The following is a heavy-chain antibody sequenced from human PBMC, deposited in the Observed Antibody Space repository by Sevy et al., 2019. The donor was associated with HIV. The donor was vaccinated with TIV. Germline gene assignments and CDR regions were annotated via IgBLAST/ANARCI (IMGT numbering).Heavy chain of an antibody. J-gene: IGHJ3*02. CDR1: GFTFSSYS. D-gene: IGHD6-13*01. CDR2: ISSSSSTI. V-gene: IGHV3-48*02. Sequence: GGSLRLSCAASGFTFSSYSMNWVRQAPGKWLEWVSYISSSSSTIYYADSVKGRFTISRDNAKNSLYLQMNSLRDEDTAVYYCAREGKEGAASDDAFDIWGQGTMVTVSS. CDR3: AREGKEGAASDDAFDI.